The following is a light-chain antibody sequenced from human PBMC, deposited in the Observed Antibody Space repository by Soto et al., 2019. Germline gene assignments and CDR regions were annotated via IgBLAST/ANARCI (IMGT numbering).Light chain of an antibody. J-gene: IGKJ1*01. CDR1: QSVNSGF. CDR2: GIS. CDR3: QHYGDSVWT. V-gene: IGKV3-20*01. Sequence: EIVLTQSPGTLSLSPGEGATLSCRTTQSVNSGFLAWYQKKPGQAPRLLLYGISSRAIGIPDRFSGSGSGTNFTLTINRLEHDDFAVYYCQHYGDSVWTFGQGTKVEI.